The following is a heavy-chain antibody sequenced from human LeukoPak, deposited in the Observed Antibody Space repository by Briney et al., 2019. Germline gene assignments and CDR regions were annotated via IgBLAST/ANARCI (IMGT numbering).Heavy chain of an antibody. Sequence: GGSLRLSCAASGFTFRSYWMSWVRQAPGKGLEWVANIKQDGSEQYYVDSVKGRFTISRDNAKNSLYLQMISLRAEDTAVYYCARGGTTVTARDYFDYWGQGTLVTVSS. V-gene: IGHV3-7*01. CDR3: ARGGTTVTARDYFDY. CDR1: GFTFRSYW. D-gene: IGHD4-11*01. CDR2: IKQDGSEQ. J-gene: IGHJ4*02.